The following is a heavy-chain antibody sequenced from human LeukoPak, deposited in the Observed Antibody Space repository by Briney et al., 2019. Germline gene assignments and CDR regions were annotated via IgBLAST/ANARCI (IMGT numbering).Heavy chain of an antibody. D-gene: IGHD2-15*01. CDR3: GKYSRYCSGGSCYSFRVFDI. CDR2: ISKSGDNT. J-gene: IGHJ3*02. CDR1: GFTFYIYA. V-gene: IGHV3-23*01. Sequence: GGSLRLSCAASGFTFYIYAMSWVRQAPGKGLEWISGISKSGDNTQYADSVKGRFTISRDNSKNMLYLQMNSLRAEDTAIYYCGKYSRYCSGGSCYSFRVFDIGAQGTMVTVFS.